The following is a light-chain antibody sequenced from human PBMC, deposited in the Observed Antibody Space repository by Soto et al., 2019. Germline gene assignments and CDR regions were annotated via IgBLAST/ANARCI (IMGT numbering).Light chain of an antibody. Sequence: QSALTQPASVSGSPGQSITISCTGTNSDIGGCNYVSWYQQHPGKAPKLMIYDVSNRPSGVSYRFSGSKSGNTASLTISGLQAEDEADYYCSSYTSRSTLVVFGGGTKLTVL. CDR2: DVS. CDR1: NSDIGGCNY. J-gene: IGLJ2*01. CDR3: SSYTSRSTLVV. V-gene: IGLV2-14*03.